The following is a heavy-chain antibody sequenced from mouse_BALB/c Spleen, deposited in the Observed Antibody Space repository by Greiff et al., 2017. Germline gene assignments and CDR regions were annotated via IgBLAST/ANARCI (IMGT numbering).Heavy chain of an antibody. V-gene: IGHV1-7*01. CDR1: GYTFTSYW. J-gene: IGHJ2*01. CDR3: ARSRTGTRYFDY. Sequence: VKLVESGAELAKPGASVKMSCKASGYTFTSYWMHWVKQRPGQGLEWIGYINPSTGYTEYNQKFKDKATLTADKSSSTAYMQLSSLTSEDSAVYYCARSRTGTRYFDYWGQGTTLTVSS. CDR2: INPSTGYT. D-gene: IGHD4-1*01.